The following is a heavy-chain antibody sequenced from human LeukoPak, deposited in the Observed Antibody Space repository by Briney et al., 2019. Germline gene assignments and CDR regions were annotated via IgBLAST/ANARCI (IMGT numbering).Heavy chain of an antibody. CDR2: ISYDGSNK. J-gene: IGHJ4*02. CDR3: AKGRRLGELSFVY. D-gene: IGHD3-16*02. V-gene: IGHV3-30*18. CDR1: GFTFSSYG. Sequence: GGSLRLSCAAPGFTFSSYGMHWVRQAPGKGLEWVAVISYDGSNKYYADSVKGRFTISRDNSKNTLYLQMNSLRAEDTAVYYCAKGRRLGELSFVYWGQGTLVTVSS.